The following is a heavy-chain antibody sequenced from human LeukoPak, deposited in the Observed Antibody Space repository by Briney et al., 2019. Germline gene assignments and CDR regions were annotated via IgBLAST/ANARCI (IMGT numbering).Heavy chain of an antibody. Sequence: GSLRLSCAASGFTFSAHWMQWVRQAPGKGLVWVSRIKSDGSSTSYADSVKGRFTISRDNAKNTLYLQMNSLRAEDTAVYYCAWLGGIYGMDVWGQGTTVTVSS. CDR2: IKSDGSST. J-gene: IGHJ6*02. D-gene: IGHD3-10*01. V-gene: IGHV3-74*01. CDR1: GFTFSAHW. CDR3: AWLGGIYGMDV.